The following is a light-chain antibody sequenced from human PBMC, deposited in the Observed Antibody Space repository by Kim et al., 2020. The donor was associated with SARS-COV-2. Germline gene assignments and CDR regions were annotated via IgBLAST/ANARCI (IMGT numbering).Light chain of an antibody. V-gene: IGKV3-20*01. Sequence: SPGERASLSCRASESVSNSFLAWYQQKPGQAPRLLIYAVSTRNTGVPGRFSGSGSGTQFTLTISRLEPEDFAVYYCQQYGDTPQTFGQGTKVDIK. CDR2: AVS. CDR1: ESVSNSF. CDR3: QQYGDTPQT. J-gene: IGKJ1*01.